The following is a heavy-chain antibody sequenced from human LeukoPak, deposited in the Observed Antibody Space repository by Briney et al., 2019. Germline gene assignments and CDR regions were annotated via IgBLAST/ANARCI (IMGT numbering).Heavy chain of an antibody. CDR3: ARGPHGDSGYDYYYYYYGMDV. CDR2: INHSGST. J-gene: IGHJ6*02. D-gene: IGHD5-12*01. Sequence: SETLSLTCAVYGGSFSGFYWSWIRQPPGKGLEWIGEINHSGSTNYNPSLKSRVTISVATSKNQFSLKLSSVTAADTAVYYCARGPHGDSGYDYYYYYYGMDVWGQGTTVTVSS. V-gene: IGHV4-34*01. CDR1: GGSFSGFY.